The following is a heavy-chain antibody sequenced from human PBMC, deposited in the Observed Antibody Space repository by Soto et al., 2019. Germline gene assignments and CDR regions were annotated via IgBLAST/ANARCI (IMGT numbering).Heavy chain of an antibody. V-gene: IGHV1-18*01. CDR3: ARAESVRWFDP. CDR2: ISAYNGNT. D-gene: IGHD3-10*01. Sequence: ASVNVSCTASGYTFTSYGINWVRQATGQGLEWMGWISAYNGNTNYAQKLQGRVTMTTDTSTSTAYMELRSLRSDDTAVYYCARAESVRWFDPWGQGTLVTVSS. CDR1: GYTFTSYG. J-gene: IGHJ5*02.